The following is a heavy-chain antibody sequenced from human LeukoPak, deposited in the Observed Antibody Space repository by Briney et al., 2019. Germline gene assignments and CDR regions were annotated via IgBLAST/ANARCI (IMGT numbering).Heavy chain of an antibody. CDR2: IRSKAYGGTT. Sequence: GGSLRLSCAASGFTFSDYYMSWIRQAPGKGLEWVGFIRSKAYGGTTEYAASVKGRFTISRDDSKSIAYLQMNSLKTEDTAVYYCTRGSSGYFPPDYWGQGTLVTVSS. D-gene: IGHD3-22*01. CDR3: TRGSSGYFPPDY. V-gene: IGHV3-49*03. CDR1: GFTFSDYY. J-gene: IGHJ4*02.